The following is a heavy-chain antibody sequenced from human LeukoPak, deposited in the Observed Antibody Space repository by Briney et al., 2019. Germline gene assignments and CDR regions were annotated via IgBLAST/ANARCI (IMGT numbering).Heavy chain of an antibody. CDR3: ARAIGDAFDI. Sequence: SETLSLTCTVSGGSISSYYWSWIRQPPGKGLEWIGYIYYSGSTNYNPSLKSRVTISVDTSKNQFSLKLSSVTAADTAVYYCARAIGDAFDIWGQGTMVTVSS. V-gene: IGHV4-59*08. J-gene: IGHJ3*02. CDR2: IYYSGST. CDR1: GGSISSYY.